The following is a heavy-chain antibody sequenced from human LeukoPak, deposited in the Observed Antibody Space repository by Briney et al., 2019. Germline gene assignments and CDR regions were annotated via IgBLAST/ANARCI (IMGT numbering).Heavy chain of an antibody. CDR3: ARAARGVLRYQPFDC. D-gene: IGHD3-9*01. CDR1: GYSFTSYW. Sequence: GESLKISCKGSGYSFTSYWIGWVRQMPGKGLGWMGIIYPGDSDTIYSPSFQGQVTISADKSISTAYLQWSSLKASDTAMYYCARAARGVLRYQPFDCWGQGTLVTVSS. CDR2: IYPGDSDT. J-gene: IGHJ4*02. V-gene: IGHV5-51*01.